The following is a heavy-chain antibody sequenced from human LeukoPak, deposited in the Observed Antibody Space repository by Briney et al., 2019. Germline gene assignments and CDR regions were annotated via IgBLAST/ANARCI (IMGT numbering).Heavy chain of an antibody. V-gene: IGHV4-34*01. CDR1: GGSFSGYY. CDR3: ARGSIAAAGTRWFDP. Sequence: SETLSLTCAVYGGSFSGYYWSWIRQPPGKGLEWIGEINHSGSTNYNPSLKGRVTISVDTSKNQFSLKLSSVTAADTAVYYCARGSIAAAGTRWFDPWGQGTLVTVSS. J-gene: IGHJ5*02. CDR2: INHSGST. D-gene: IGHD6-13*01.